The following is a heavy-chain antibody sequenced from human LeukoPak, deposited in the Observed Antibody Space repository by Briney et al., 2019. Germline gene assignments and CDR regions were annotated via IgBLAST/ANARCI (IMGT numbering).Heavy chain of an antibody. V-gene: IGHV3-74*01. D-gene: IGHD6-13*01. CDR2: ISSDGSST. CDR1: GFTFSSYW. CDR3: ARALRYSSPFDY. Sequence: PGGSLRLSCAASGFTFSSYWMHWVRQAPGKGLVWVSRISSDGSSTSYADSVKGRFTISRDNAKNTLYLQMNSLRAEDTAVYYCARALRYSSPFDYWGQETLVTVSS. J-gene: IGHJ4*02.